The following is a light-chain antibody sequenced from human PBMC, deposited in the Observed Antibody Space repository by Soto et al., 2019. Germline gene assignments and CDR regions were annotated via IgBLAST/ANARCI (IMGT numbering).Light chain of an antibody. CDR3: QQYDNLPHTWT. J-gene: IGKJ1*01. CDR2: FAS. Sequence: DIQITQSPSSLSASVGDRVTITCRASQDIGSHLAWYQQKPEKAPKSLIYFASTLQSGVPSRFSASGSGTHFTFTISNLQPEDIATYYCQQYDNLPHTWTFGQGTKVDIK. V-gene: IGKV1D-16*01. CDR1: QDIGSH.